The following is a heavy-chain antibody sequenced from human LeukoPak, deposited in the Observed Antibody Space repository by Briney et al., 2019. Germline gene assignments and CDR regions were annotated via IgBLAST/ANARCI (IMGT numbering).Heavy chain of an antibody. D-gene: IGHD2-2*01. CDR2: IYHSGRT. CDR3: ASIRLGYCSSTSCSRWGYYFDY. J-gene: IGHJ4*02. V-gene: IGHV4-38-2*01. Sequence: SETLSLTCAVSGYPISSGYYWGWIRQPPGKGLEWIGSIYHSGRTYYNPSLKSRVTISVDTSKNQFSLKLSSVTAADTAVYYCASIRLGYCSSTSCSRWGYYFDYWGQGTLVTVSS. CDR1: GYPISSGYY.